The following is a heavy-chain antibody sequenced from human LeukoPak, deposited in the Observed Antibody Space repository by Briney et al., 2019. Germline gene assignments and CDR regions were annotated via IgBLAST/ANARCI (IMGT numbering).Heavy chain of an antibody. V-gene: IGHV4-38-2*02. CDR3: ARQTGSGLFILP. J-gene: IGHJ4*02. D-gene: IGHD3/OR15-3a*01. CDR1: GYSINNGYY. Sequence: SSETLSLTCTVSGYSINNGYYWGWIRQPPGKWLQWIGSIYHSGRTYCNPSLKRRVTISVDTSKSQFSLKLSSVTAADTALYYCARQTGSGLFILPGGQGTLVTVSS. CDR2: IYHSGRT.